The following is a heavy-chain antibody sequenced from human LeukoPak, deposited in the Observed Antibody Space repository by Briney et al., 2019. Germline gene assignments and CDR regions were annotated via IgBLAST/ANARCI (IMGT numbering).Heavy chain of an antibody. CDR3: AKEEYRISPPH. Sequence: GGSLRLSCAASGFTFSTYAMHWVRQAPGKGLEWVALIRNDGSNNHHADSVKGRFTISRDNSKNTLYLRMNSLRVEDTAVYYCAKEEYRISPPHWGQGTLVTVSS. V-gene: IGHV3-30*02. CDR1: GFTFSTYA. CDR2: IRNDGSNN. J-gene: IGHJ4*02. D-gene: IGHD2/OR15-2a*01.